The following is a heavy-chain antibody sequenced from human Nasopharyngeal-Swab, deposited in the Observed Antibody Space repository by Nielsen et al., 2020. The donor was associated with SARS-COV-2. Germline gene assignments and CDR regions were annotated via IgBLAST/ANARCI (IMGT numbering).Heavy chain of an antibody. CDR2: IYYSGST. D-gene: IGHD2-15*01. J-gene: IGHJ6*02. Sequence: SETLSLTCTVSGGSISSYYWSWIRQPPGKGLEWMGYIYYSGSTNYNPSLKSRFTISVDTSKNQFPLKLSSVTAADTAVYYCASLLRSYCSGGSCYPSGMDVWGQGTTVTVSS. CDR1: GGSISSYY. V-gene: IGHV4-59*01. CDR3: ASLLRSYCSGGSCYPSGMDV.